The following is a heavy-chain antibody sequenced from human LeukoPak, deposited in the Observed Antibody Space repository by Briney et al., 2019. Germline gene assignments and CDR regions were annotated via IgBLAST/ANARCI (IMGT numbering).Heavy chain of an antibody. Sequence: GGSLRLSCAASGFTFDSYAMSWVRQAPGRGLEWVSSISGSGSSTYYADSVKGRFTISRDNSKNTLYLQLNSLRAEDTAVYYCAKEDVDTSFDYWGQGTLVTVSS. CDR1: GFTFDSYA. J-gene: IGHJ4*02. D-gene: IGHD5-18*01. CDR2: ISGSGSST. CDR3: AKEDVDTSFDY. V-gene: IGHV3-23*01.